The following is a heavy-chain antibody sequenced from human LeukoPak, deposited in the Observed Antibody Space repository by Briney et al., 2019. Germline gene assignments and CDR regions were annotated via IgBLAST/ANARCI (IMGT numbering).Heavy chain of an antibody. D-gene: IGHD4-17*01. J-gene: IGHJ4*02. CDR2: INHSGST. Sequence: SETLSLTCAVYGGSFSGYYWSWIRQPPGKGLEWIGEINHSGSTNYNPSLKSRVTISVDTSKNQFSLKLSSVTAADTAVYYCARECPTTVTPGVIDYWGQGTLVTVSS. CDR1: GGSFSGYY. V-gene: IGHV4-34*01. CDR3: ARECPTTVTPGVIDY.